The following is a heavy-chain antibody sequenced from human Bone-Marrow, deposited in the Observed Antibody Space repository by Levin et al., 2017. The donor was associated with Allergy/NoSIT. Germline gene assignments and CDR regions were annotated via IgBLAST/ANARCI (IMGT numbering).Heavy chain of an antibody. CDR1: GGSISDY. CDR3: ARGFYDSGGYSTPFDN. J-gene: IGHJ4*02. V-gene: IGHV4-59*01. Sequence: PSETLSLTCTVSGGSISDYWNWIRRPPGKGLEWIGYIHYSGTTNYNPSLRSRVTMSVDTSENLVSLWLSAVTAADTAVYYCARGFYDSGGYSTPFDNWGQGTLVTVSS. D-gene: IGHD3-22*01. CDR2: IHYSGTT.